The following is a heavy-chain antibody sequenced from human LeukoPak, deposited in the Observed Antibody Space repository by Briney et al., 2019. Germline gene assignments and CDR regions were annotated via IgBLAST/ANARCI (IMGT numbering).Heavy chain of an antibody. V-gene: IGHV4-38-2*01. J-gene: IGHJ2*01. CDR1: GYSISSGYY. CDR2: TDYSGNT. Sequence: SETLSLTCVVSGYSISSGYYWGWTGQPPGKGLEWIARTDYSGNTYYTPSLKSRVTISVDTSKNHFSVKLDSVTAADTAVYYCGRETGYWYSELWGRGTLVTVSS. CDR3: GRETGYWYSEL. D-gene: IGHD1-14*01.